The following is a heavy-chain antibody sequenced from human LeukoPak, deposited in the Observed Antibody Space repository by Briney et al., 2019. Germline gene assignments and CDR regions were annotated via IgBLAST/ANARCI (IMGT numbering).Heavy chain of an antibody. CDR2: ISAYNGNT. D-gene: IGHD3-10*01. V-gene: IGHV1-18*01. CDR3: ARDNYYGSGSEYYYYYYMDV. J-gene: IGHJ6*03. CDR1: GYTFTSYG. Sequence: ASVKVSCKASGYTFTSYGISWVRQAPGQGLEWMGWISAYNGNTNYAQKLQGRVTMTTDTSTSTAYMELRSLRSDDTAVYYCARDNYYGSGSEYYYYYYMDVWGKGTTVTISS.